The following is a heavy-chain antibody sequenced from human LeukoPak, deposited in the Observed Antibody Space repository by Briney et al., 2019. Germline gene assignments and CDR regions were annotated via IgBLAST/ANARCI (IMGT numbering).Heavy chain of an antibody. Sequence: GRSLRLSCAASGFTFSSYAMHWVRQAPGKGLEWVAVISYDGSNKYYADSVKGRFTISRDNSKNTLYLQMNSLRAEDTAVYYCAKSDYGAFDIWGQGTMVTVSS. D-gene: IGHD4-17*01. CDR1: GFTFSSYA. V-gene: IGHV3-30*04. CDR2: ISYDGSNK. CDR3: AKSDYGAFDI. J-gene: IGHJ3*02.